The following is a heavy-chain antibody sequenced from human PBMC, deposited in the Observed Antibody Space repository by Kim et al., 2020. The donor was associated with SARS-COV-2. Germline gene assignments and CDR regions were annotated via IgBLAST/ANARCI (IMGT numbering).Heavy chain of an antibody. CDR1: GFTFSSYA. D-gene: IGHD1-26*01. CDR3: ARGPPYSGSYDYFDY. J-gene: IGHJ4*02. V-gene: IGHV3-30*04. CDR2: ISYDGSNK. Sequence: GGSLRLSCAASGFTFSSYAMHWVRQAPGKGLEWVAVISYDGSNKYYADSVKGRFTISRDNSKNTLYLQMNSLRAEDTAVYYCARGPPYSGSYDYFDYWGQGTLVTVSS.